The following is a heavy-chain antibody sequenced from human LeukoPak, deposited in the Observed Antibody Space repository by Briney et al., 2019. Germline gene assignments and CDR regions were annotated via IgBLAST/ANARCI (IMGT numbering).Heavy chain of an antibody. CDR1: GFTVSSNY. V-gene: IGHV3-66*02. D-gene: IGHD2-2*02. Sequence: GGSLRLSCAASGFTVSSNYMSWVRQAPGKGLEWVSVIYSGGSTYYADSVKGRFTISRDNSKNTLYLQMNSLRAEDTAVYYCARHKAHIVVVPAAIGDWGQGTLSPSPQ. J-gene: IGHJ4*02. CDR3: ARHKAHIVVVPAAIGD. CDR2: IYSGGST.